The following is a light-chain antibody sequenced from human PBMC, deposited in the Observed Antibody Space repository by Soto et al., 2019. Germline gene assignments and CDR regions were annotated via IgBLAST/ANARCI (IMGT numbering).Light chain of an antibody. CDR2: GAS. CDR3: QQHSNWPPWT. V-gene: IGKV3-11*01. J-gene: IGKJ1*01. CDR1: ENVRTF. Sequence: EVVLTQSPATLSLSPGERATLSCRASENVRTFVDWYQQKPGQAPRLLIYGASNRATGIPARFSGSGSGTDFTLTISGLEPEDFAVYYCQQHSNWPPWTFGQGTRLEIK.